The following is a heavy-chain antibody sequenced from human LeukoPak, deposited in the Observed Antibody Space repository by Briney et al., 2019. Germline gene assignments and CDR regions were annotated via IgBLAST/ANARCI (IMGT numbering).Heavy chain of an antibody. D-gene: IGHD2-21*02. J-gene: IGHJ4*02. CDR3: ARDYFLLTYCGGDCYSGRFDY. Sequence: VASVKVSCEASGYTFTSHGISWVRQAPGQGLEWMGWISAYNGNTNYAQKLQGRVTMTTDTSTSTAYMELRSLRSDDTAVYYCARDYFLLTYCGGDCYSGRFDYWGQGTLVTVSS. V-gene: IGHV1-18*01. CDR1: GYTFTSHG. CDR2: ISAYNGNT.